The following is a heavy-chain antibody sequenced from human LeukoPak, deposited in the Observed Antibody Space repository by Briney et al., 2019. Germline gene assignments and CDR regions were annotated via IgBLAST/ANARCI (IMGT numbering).Heavy chain of an antibody. CDR2: MNQLGNEK. CDR1: KFTFSSYW. J-gene: IGHJ4*02. CDR3: ARGTYYYEF. V-gene: IGHV3-7*04. Sequence: PGGSLRLSCAASKFTFSSYWMSWVRQAPGKGLEWVAYMNQLGNEKNYLDSVKGRLTIARDNAKNSLYLQMTSLRAEDTAVYYCARGTYYYEFWGQGTLVTVSS. D-gene: IGHD3-16*01.